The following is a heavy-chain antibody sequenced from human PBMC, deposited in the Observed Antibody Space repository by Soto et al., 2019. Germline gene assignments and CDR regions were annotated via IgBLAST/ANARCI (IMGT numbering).Heavy chain of an antibody. Sequence: SVKVSCKASGGTFSSYAISWVRQAPGQGLEWMGGIIPIFGTANYAQKFQGRVTITADEFTSTAYMELSSLRSEDTAVYYCARALLLWFGEFYYYYGMDVWGQGTTVTVSS. CDR1: GGTFSSYA. CDR3: ARALLLWFGEFYYYYGMDV. V-gene: IGHV1-69*13. J-gene: IGHJ6*02. D-gene: IGHD3-10*01. CDR2: IIPIFGTA.